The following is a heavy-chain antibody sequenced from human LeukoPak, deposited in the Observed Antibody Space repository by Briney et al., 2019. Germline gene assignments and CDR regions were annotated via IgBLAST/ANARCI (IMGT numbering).Heavy chain of an antibody. CDR3: ARENHPWHWFDP. V-gene: IGHV3-48*03. D-gene: IGHD1-14*01. Sequence: GSLRLSCAASGFTFSSYEMNWVRQAPGKGLEWVSYISSSGSTIYYADSVKGRFTISSDNAKNSLYLQMNSLRAEDTAVYYCARENHPWHWFDPWGQGTLVTVSS. CDR1: GFTFSSYE. J-gene: IGHJ5*02. CDR2: ISSSGSTI.